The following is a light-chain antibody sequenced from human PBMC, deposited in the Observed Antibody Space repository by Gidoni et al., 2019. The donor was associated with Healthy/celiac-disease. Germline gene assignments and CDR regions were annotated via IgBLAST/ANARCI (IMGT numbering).Light chain of an antibody. Sequence: DIQLTQSPSTLSASVGDRVTITCRASQSISSWLSWYQQKPGKAPKLLIYKAYSLESGVPSRFSGSGSGKEFTLTISSMQPDDFATYYCEQYNSYPSTFGQGTRLEIK. CDR1: QSISSW. CDR2: KAY. J-gene: IGKJ5*01. CDR3: EQYNSYPST. V-gene: IGKV1-5*03.